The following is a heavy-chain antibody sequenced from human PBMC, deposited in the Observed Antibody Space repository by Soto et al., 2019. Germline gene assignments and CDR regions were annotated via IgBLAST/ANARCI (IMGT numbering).Heavy chain of an antibody. CDR2: IYYSGRS. J-gene: IGHJ4*02. Sequence: PSETLSLTCTVSDGSITSSSYYWGWIRQPPGKGLEWIGGIYYSGRSYYNPSLKSRVTMSVDTSKNQFSLTLNSVTAADAAVYYCARQRTAVVTQAYFDHWGQGTLVTVSS. CDR1: DGSITSSSYY. D-gene: IGHD2-21*02. CDR3: ARQRTAVVTQAYFDH. V-gene: IGHV4-39*01.